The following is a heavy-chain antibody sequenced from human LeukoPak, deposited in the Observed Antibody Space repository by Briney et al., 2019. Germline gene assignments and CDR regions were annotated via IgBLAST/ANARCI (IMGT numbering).Heavy chain of an antibody. CDR3: ARTGLSSGWHNDAFDI. D-gene: IGHD6-19*01. CDR2: INHSGST. CDR1: GGSFSGYY. V-gene: IGHV4-34*01. Sequence: SETLSLTCAVYGGSFSGYYWSWIRQPPGKGLEWIGEINHSGSTNYNPSLKSRVIISVDTSKNQFSLKLSSVTAADTAVYYCARTGLSSGWHNDAFDIWGQGTMVTVSS. J-gene: IGHJ3*02.